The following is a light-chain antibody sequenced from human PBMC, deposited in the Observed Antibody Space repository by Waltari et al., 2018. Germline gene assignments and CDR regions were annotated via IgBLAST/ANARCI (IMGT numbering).Light chain of an antibody. Sequence: EIVMTQSPATLSVSPGERATLSCRASQSISSQLAWYQQKPGQAPRILIYGASTRATGIPARFSGSGSGTEFTLTISSLQSEDFAVYFCQQYHESPPITFGPGTKVEIK. V-gene: IGKV3-15*01. CDR2: GAS. CDR3: QQYHESPPIT. CDR1: QSISSQ. J-gene: IGKJ3*01.